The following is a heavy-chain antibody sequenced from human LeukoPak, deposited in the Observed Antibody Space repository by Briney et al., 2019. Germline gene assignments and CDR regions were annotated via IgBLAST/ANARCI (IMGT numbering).Heavy chain of an antibody. CDR1: GYRFISSG. V-gene: IGHV1-18*01. CDR2: ISGDNGNT. D-gene: IGHD6-19*01. J-gene: IGHJ4*02. Sequence: ASVKVSCKASGYRFISSGINWVRQAPGQGPEWMGWISGDNGNTHYAQRFQGRVTMTTDTSTDTAYMELRSLRSDDTAVYYCARPGLSQYSSGWYEDYFDYWGQGTLVTVSS. CDR3: ARPGLSQYSSGWYEDYFDY.